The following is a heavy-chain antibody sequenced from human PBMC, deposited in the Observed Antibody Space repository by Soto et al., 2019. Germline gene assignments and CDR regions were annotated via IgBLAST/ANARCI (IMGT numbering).Heavy chain of an antibody. CDR1: GFTFTAFG. CDR2: ISFDGTTK. V-gene: IGHV3-30-3*01. CDR3: ARHRDGGTYRYIDY. D-gene: IGHD4-4*01. J-gene: IGHJ4*02. Sequence: GSLRLSCAASGFTFTAFGLHWVRQTPGKGLEWVALISFDGTTKYFADSVRGRFTISRDNSKNMLFLQLNSLRVEDTAVYYCARHRDGGTYRYIDYWGQGTLVTVS.